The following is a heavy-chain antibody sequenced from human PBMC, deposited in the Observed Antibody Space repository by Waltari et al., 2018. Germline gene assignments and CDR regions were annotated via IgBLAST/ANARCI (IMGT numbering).Heavy chain of an antibody. V-gene: IGHV1-69*01. CDR2: IIPIFGTA. CDR3: ASGEYYDSSCYYYYYGMDV. CDR1: GYTFPSYD. J-gene: IGHJ6*02. D-gene: IGHD3-22*01. Sequence: QVQLVQSGAEVKKPGASVKVSCKASGYTFPSYDINWVRQATGQGLEWMGGIIPIFGTANYAQTCQVRVTITTDESTSTGYMELSSLRSEDTAVYYCASGEYYDSSCYYYYYGMDVWGQGTTVTVSS.